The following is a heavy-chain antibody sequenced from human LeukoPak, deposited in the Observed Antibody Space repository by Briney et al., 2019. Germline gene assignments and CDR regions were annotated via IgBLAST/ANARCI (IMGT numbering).Heavy chain of an antibody. CDR3: ASDYCSSTSCFDAFDI. V-gene: IGHV1-46*01. J-gene: IGHJ3*02. Sequence: ASVKVSCKASGYAFTSYYMHWVRQAPGQGLEWMGIISPSGGSTSYAQKFQGRVTMTRDTSTSTVYMELSSLRSEDTAVYYCASDYCSSTSCFDAFDIWGQGTMVTVSS. CDR2: ISPSGGST. CDR1: GYAFTSYY. D-gene: IGHD2-2*01.